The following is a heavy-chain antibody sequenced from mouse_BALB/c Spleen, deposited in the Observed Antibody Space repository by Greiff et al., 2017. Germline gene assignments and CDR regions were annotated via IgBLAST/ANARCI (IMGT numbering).Heavy chain of an antibody. J-gene: IGHJ3*01. CDR3: AREGGFNSLLRFPFAY. V-gene: IGHV5-6-5*01. Sequence: EVKLVESGGGLVKPGGSLKLSCAASGFTFSSYAMSWVRQTPEKRLEWVASISSGGSTYYPDSVKGRFTISRDNARNILYLQMSSLRSEDTAMYYCAREGGFNSLLRFPFAYWGQGTLVTVSA. D-gene: IGHD1-2*01. CDR1: GFTFSSYA. CDR2: ISSGGST.